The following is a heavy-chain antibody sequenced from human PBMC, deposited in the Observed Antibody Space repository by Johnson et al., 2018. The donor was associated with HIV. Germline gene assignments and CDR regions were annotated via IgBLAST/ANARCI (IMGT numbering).Heavy chain of an antibody. J-gene: IGHJ3*02. V-gene: IGHV3-7*01. CDR2: IKQDGSEK. D-gene: IGHD5-12*01. CDR1: GFTVSSNY. Sequence: MMLVESGGGLVQPGGSLRLSCAASGFTVSSNYMSWVRQAPGKGLEWVANIKQDGSEKYYVDSVKGRFTISRDNAKNSLYLQMNSLRAEDTAVYYCAREAGGGYDSDAFDIWGQGTMVTVSS. CDR3: AREAGGGYDSDAFDI.